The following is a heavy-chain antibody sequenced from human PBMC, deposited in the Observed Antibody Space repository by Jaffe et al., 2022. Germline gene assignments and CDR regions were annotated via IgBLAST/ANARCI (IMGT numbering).Heavy chain of an antibody. D-gene: IGHD2-2*01. J-gene: IGHJ3*01. Sequence: QVQVVESGGGLVKPGGSLRLSCATSGFTFSDYYMSWVRQAPGKGPEYVSYISRTGGDTYYADSVKGRFTISRDNARNSVFLQMSSLKVEDTGVYYCAKEHQVPFPPVWGQGTLVTVSS. V-gene: IGHV3-11*01. CDR2: ISRTGGDT. CDR3: AKEHQVPFPPV. CDR1: GFTFSDYY.